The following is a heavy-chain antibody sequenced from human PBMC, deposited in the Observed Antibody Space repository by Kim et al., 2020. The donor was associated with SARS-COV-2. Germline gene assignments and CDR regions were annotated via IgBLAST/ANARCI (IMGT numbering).Heavy chain of an antibody. D-gene: IGHD3-9*01. V-gene: IGHV4-34*01. CDR3: ARPAGGPYYDILTGYYPAWFDP. CDR1: GGSFSGYY. J-gene: IGHJ5*02. CDR2: INHSGST. Sequence: SETLSLTCAVYGGSFSGYYWSWIRQPPGKGLEWIGEINHSGSTNYNPSLKSRVTISVDTSKNQFSLKLSSVTAADTAVYYCARPAGGPYYDILTGYYPAWFDPWGQGTLVTVSS.